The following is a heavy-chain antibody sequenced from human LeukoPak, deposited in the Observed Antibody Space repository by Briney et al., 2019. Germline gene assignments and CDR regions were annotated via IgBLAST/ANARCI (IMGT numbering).Heavy chain of an antibody. CDR3: AKDGCSSTRPTLECRYYFDY. V-gene: IGHV3-30*02. CDR1: GFTFSSYG. D-gene: IGHD2-2*01. Sequence: GGSLRLSCAASGFTFSSYGMHWVRQAPGKGLEWVAFIRYDGSNKYYAVSVKGRFTISRDNSKNTLYLQMNSLRAEDTAVYYCAKDGCSSTRPTLECRYYFDYWGQGTLVTVSS. J-gene: IGHJ4*02. CDR2: IRYDGSNK.